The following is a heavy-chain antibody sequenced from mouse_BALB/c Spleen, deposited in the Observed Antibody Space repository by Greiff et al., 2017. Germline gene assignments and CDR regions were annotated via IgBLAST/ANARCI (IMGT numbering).Heavy chain of an antibody. J-gene: IGHJ1*01. CDR1: GFTFSSYA. CDR2: ISSGGSYT. CDR3: ARGYGSSPLWYFDV. D-gene: IGHD1-1*01. Sequence: EVQGVESGGGLVKPGGSLKLSCAASGFTFSSYAMSWVRQSPEKRLEWVAEISSGGSYTYYPDTVTGRFTISRDNAKNTLYLEMSSLRSEDTAMYYCARGYGSSPLWYFDVWGAGTTVTVSS. V-gene: IGHV5-9-4*01.